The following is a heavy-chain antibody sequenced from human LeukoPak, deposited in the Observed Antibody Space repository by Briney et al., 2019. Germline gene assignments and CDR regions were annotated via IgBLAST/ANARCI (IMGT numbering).Heavy chain of an antibody. CDR3: ARTNWNSKPLTIDY. CDR1: GDSISNYY. D-gene: IGHD1/OR15-1a*01. CDR2: IYTSGST. Sequence: PSETLSLTCIVSGDSISNYYWSWIRQPAGKGLEWIGRIYTSGSTNYNPSLKSRVTISVDTSKNQFSLKLSSVTAADTAVYYCARTNWNSKPLTIDYWGQGTLVTVSS. V-gene: IGHV4-4*07. J-gene: IGHJ4*02.